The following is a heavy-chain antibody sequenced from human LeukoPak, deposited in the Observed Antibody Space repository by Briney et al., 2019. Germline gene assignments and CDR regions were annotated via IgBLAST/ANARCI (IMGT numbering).Heavy chain of an antibody. CDR1: GFTFSSYW. D-gene: IGHD5-12*01. Sequence: GSLRLSCAASGFTFSSYWMHWVCQAPGKGLVWVSRINSDGSSTSYADSVKGRFTISRDNAKNTLYLQMNSLRAEDTAVYYCARPRGYSGYDSAGAFNIWGQGTMVTVSS. CDR2: INSDGSST. J-gene: IGHJ3*02. CDR3: ARPRGYSGYDSAGAFNI. V-gene: IGHV3-74*01.